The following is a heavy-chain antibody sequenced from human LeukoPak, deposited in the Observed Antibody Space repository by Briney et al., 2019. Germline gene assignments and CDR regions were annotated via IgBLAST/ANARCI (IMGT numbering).Heavy chain of an antibody. CDR1: GYTFTSYY. D-gene: IGHD2-2*01. Sequence: ASVKVSCKASGYTFTSYYMHWVRQAPGQGGERMGWINPNSGGTNYAQKFQGRVTMTRDTSISTAYMELSRLISDDTAVYYCARADEIVPAAMGIYYYYMDVWGKGTTVTISS. V-gene: IGHV1-2*02. CDR2: INPNSGGT. CDR3: ARADEIVPAAMGIYYYYMDV. J-gene: IGHJ6*03.